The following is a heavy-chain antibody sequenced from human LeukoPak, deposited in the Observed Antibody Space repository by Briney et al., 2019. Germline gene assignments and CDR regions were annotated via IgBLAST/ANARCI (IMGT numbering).Heavy chain of an antibody. J-gene: IGHJ4*02. V-gene: IGHV3-7*01. Sequence: PGGSLRLSCAASGFTFSSYEMNWVRQAPGKGLEWVANIKQDGSEKYYVDSVKGRFTISRDNAKNSLYLQMNSLRAEDTAVYYCARDREVVPAWSSCDYWGQGTLVTVSP. CDR1: GFTFSSYE. CDR3: ARDREVVPAWSSCDY. D-gene: IGHD2-2*01. CDR2: IKQDGSEK.